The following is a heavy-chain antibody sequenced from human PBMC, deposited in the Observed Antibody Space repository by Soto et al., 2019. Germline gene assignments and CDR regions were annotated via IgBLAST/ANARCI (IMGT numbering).Heavy chain of an antibody. Sequence: GGSLRLSCAASGFTFDDYGMSWVRQAPGKGLEWVSGINWNGGSTGYADSVKGRFTISRDNAKNSLYLQMNSLRAEDTALYHCARSWRYNSSWYAFDIWGQGTMVTVSS. J-gene: IGHJ3*02. D-gene: IGHD6-13*01. CDR2: INWNGGST. V-gene: IGHV3-20*01. CDR3: ARSWRYNSSWYAFDI. CDR1: GFTFDDYG.